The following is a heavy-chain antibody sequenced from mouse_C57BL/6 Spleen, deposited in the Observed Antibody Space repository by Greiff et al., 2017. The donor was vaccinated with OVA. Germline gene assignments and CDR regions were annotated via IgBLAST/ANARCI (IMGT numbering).Heavy chain of an antibody. V-gene: IGHV1-74*01. CDR2: IHPSDSDT. J-gene: IGHJ3*01. CDR3: AISVRSWFAY. D-gene: IGHD2-14*01. Sequence: QVHVKQPGAELVKPGASVKVSCKASGYTFTSYWMHWVKQRPGQGLEWIGRIHPSDSDTNYNQKFKGKATLTVDKSSSTAYMQLSSLTSEDSAVYYCAISVRSWFAYWGQGTLVTVSA. CDR1: GYTFTSYW.